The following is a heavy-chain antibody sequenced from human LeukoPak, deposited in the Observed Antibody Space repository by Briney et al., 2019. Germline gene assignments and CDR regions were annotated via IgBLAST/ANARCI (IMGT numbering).Heavy chain of an antibody. CDR3: ARVPESTTVVTR. D-gene: IGHD4-23*01. J-gene: IGHJ4*02. Sequence: SETLSLTCAVSGGSISSGGYSWSWIRQPPGKGLEWIGYIYHSGSTYYSPSLKSRVTISVDRSKNQFSLKLSSVTAADTAVYYCARVPESTTVVTRWGQGTLVTVSS. V-gene: IGHV4-30-2*01. CDR2: IYHSGST. CDR1: GGSISSGGYS.